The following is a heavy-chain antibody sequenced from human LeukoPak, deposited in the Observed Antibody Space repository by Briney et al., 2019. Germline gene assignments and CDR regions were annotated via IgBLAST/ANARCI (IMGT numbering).Heavy chain of an antibody. CDR3: ARIPGGSGSQYDY. Sequence: PGGSLRLSCAASGFTFSSYAMSWVRQAPGKGLEWVSAISGSGGNTYYADSVKGRFTTSRDNAENTVYLQMNSLRADDTAVYYCARIPGGSGSQYDYWGQGTLVIVSS. D-gene: IGHD3-10*01. V-gene: IGHV3-23*01. CDR2: ISGSGGNT. J-gene: IGHJ4*02. CDR1: GFTFSSYA.